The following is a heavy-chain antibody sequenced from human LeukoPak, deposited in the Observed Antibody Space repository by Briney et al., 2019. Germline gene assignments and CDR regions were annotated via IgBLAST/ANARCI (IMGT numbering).Heavy chain of an antibody. CDR3: AKGRYQLPDYYYGMDV. CDR1: GFTFSSYA. J-gene: IGHJ6*02. D-gene: IGHD2-2*01. Sequence: GGSLRLSCAASGFTFSSYAMSWVRQAPGKGLEWVSAISGSGGSTYYADSVKGRFTISRDNSKNTLYLQMNSLRAEDTAVYYCAKGRYQLPDYYYGMDVWGQGTTVTVSS. CDR2: ISGSGGST. V-gene: IGHV3-23*01.